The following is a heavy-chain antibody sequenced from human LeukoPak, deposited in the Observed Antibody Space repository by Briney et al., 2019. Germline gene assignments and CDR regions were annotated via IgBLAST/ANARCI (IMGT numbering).Heavy chain of an antibody. CDR2: ISGSGGST. Sequence: GGSLRLSCAASGFTFSSYAMSWVRQAPGKGLEWVSAISGSGGSTYYADSMKGRFTISRDNSKNTLYLQMNSLRAEDTAVYYCAKFNGLLWWDSSDYWGQGTLVTVSS. J-gene: IGHJ4*02. CDR3: AKFNGLLWWDSSDY. CDR1: GFTFSSYA. V-gene: IGHV3-23*01. D-gene: IGHD2-21*01.